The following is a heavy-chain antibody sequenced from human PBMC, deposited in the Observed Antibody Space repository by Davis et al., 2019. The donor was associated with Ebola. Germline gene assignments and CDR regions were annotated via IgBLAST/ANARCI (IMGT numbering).Heavy chain of an antibody. CDR3: ARRGTSSWYAGWFDP. CDR2: IYYSGST. J-gene: IGHJ5*02. V-gene: IGHV4-59*08. D-gene: IGHD6-13*01. Sequence: SCAASGFTFNSYSMNWVRQPPGKGLEWIGYIYYSGSTKNNPSLKSRVTISVDTSKNQFSLKLSSVTAADTAMYYCARRGTSSWYAGWFDPWGQGTLVTVSS. CDR1: GFTFNSYS.